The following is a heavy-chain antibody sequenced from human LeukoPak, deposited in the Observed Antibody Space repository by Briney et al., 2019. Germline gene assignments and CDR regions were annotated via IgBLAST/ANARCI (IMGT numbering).Heavy chain of an antibody. CDR3: ARGPYSSRYDY. Sequence: SETLSLTCTVSGGSISSSYWSWIRQPPGKGLEWIGYIYYSGSTNYNPSLKSRVTMSVDTSKDQFSLNLSSVTAADTAVYYCARGPYSSRYDYWGQGTVVTVSS. J-gene: IGHJ4*02. CDR1: GGSISSSY. V-gene: IGHV4-59*01. D-gene: IGHD6-13*01. CDR2: IYYSGST.